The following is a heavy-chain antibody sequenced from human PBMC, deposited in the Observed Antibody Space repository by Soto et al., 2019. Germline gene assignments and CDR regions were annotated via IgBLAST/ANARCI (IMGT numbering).Heavy chain of an antibody. Sequence: PSETLSLTCTVSGGSISSYYWSWIRQTPGKGLEWIGYIYYSGSTNYNPSLRSRVTISVDTSKNQFSLKLSSVTAADTAVYYCARGGGYGDYGVFSDYWGQGTLVTGSS. CDR3: ARGGGYGDYGVFSDY. D-gene: IGHD4-17*01. V-gene: IGHV4-59*01. CDR1: GGSISSYY. J-gene: IGHJ4*02. CDR2: IYYSGST.